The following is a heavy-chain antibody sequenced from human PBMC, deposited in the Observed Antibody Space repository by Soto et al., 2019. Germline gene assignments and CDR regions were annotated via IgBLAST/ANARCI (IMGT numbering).Heavy chain of an antibody. CDR1: GFTFSSYG. CDR3: AKGQITMIVVVITGAFDI. D-gene: IGHD3-22*01. V-gene: IGHV3-30*18. J-gene: IGHJ3*02. CDR2: ISYDGSNK. Sequence: GGSLRLSCAASGFTFSSYGMHWVRQAPGKGLEWVAVISYDGSNKYYADSVKGRFTISRDNSKNTLYLQMDSLRAEDTAVYYCAKGQITMIVVVITGAFDIWGQGTMVTV.